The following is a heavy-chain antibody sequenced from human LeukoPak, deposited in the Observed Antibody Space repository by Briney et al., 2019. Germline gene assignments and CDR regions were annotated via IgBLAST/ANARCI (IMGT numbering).Heavy chain of an antibody. CDR2: ISWNSGSI. D-gene: IGHD4-23*01. CDR1: GFTFDDYA. V-gene: IGHV3-9*01. Sequence: GRSLRLSCAASGFTFDDYAMHWVRQAPGKGLEWVSGISWNSGSIGYADSVKGRFTIPRDNAKNSLYLQMNSLRAEDTAFYYCVKGGGNSGYFQHWGQGTLVTVSS. CDR3: VKGGGNSGYFQH. J-gene: IGHJ1*01.